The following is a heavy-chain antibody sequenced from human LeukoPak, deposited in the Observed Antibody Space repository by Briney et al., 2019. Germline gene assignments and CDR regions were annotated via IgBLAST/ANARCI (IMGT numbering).Heavy chain of an antibody. Sequence: GGSLRLSCAASGFTFSSYWMHWVRQVPGKGLVWVSRINSDGSSRSYVDSVMGRYTISRDNAKNSLYLQMNSLRVEDTAVYYCARAIDYWGQGTLVTVSS. CDR3: ARAIDY. CDR1: GFTFSSYW. V-gene: IGHV3-74*01. CDR2: INSDGSSR. J-gene: IGHJ4*02.